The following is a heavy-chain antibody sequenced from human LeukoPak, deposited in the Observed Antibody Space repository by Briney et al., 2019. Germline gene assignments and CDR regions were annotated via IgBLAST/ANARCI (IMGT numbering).Heavy chain of an antibody. CDR3: ARDDTTVASDWYFDL. J-gene: IGHJ2*01. V-gene: IGHV3-64*01. CDR1: GFTFSSYA. Sequence: GGSLRLSCAASGFTFSSYAMHWVRQAPGKGLEYVSIISSNGGSTYYANSVKGRFTISRDNSKNTLYLQMGSLRAEDMAVYYCARDDTTVASDWYFDLWGRGTLVTVSS. CDR2: ISSNGGST. D-gene: IGHD4-23*01.